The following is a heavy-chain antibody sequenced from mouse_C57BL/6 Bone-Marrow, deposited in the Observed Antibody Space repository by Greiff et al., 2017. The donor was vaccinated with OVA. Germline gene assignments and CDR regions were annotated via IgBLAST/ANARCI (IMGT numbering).Heavy chain of an antibody. V-gene: IGHV5-15*01. Sequence: EVKLMESGGGLVQPGGSLKLSCAASGFTFSDYGMAWVRQAPRKGPEWVAFISNLAYSIYYADTVTGRFTISRENAKNTLYLEMSSLRSEDTAMYYCARHHDYDADWYFDVWGTGTTVTVSS. CDR1: GFTFSDYG. CDR2: ISNLAYSI. D-gene: IGHD2-4*01. J-gene: IGHJ1*03. CDR3: ARHHDYDADWYFDV.